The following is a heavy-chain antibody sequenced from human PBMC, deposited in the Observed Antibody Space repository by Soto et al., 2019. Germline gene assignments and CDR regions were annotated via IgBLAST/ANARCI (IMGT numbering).Heavy chain of an antibody. J-gene: IGHJ6*02. D-gene: IGHD3-3*01. CDR1: GDSVSSNSAA. CDR3: ARGQLRFLEWSLTYYYYSMDV. V-gene: IGHV6-1*01. CDR2: TYYRSKWYN. Sequence: SQTLSLTCAISGDSVSSNSAAWNWIRQSPSRGLEWLGRTYYRSKWYNDYAVSVKSRITINPDTSKNQFSLQLNSVTPEDTAVYYCARGQLRFLEWSLTYYYYSMDVWGQGTTVTVSS.